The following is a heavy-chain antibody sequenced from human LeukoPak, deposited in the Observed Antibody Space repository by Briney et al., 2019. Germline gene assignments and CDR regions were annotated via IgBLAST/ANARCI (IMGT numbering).Heavy chain of an antibody. CDR2: INHSGST. V-gene: IGHV4-34*01. CDR3: ARGRGVGY. Sequence: SKTLSLTCAVYGGSFSGYYWSWIRQPPGKGLEWIGEINHSGSTNYNPSLKSRVTISVDTSKNQFSLKLSSVTAADTAVYYCARGRGVGYWGQGTLVTVSS. D-gene: IGHD3-10*01. J-gene: IGHJ4*02. CDR1: GGSFSGYY.